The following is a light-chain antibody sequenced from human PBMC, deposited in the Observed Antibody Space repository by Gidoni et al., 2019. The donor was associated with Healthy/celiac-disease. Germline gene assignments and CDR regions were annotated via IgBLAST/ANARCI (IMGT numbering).Light chain of an antibody. CDR1: KLGDKY. V-gene: IGLV3-1*01. CDR3: QAWDSSTVV. J-gene: IGLJ2*01. CDR2: QDS. Sequence: SYELTQPPSVSVSPGQTASITCSGDKLGDKYACWYQQKPGQSPVLVIYQDSKRPSGIPERFAGSNSGNTATMTIRGTQDMDEADYYCQAWDSSTVVFGGGTKLTVL.